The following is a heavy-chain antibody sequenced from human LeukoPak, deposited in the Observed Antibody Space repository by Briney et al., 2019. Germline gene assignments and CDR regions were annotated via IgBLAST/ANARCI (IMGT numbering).Heavy chain of an antibody. CDR3: AKDQSPFYYYGSGSYLGDY. V-gene: IGHV3-30*18. CDR2: ISYDGSNK. CDR1: GFTFSSYG. D-gene: IGHD3-10*01. Sequence: GSLRLSCAASGFTFSSYGMHWVRQAPGKGLEWVAVISYDGSNKYYADSVKGRFTISRDNSKNTLYLQMNSLRAEDTAVYYCAKDQSPFYYYGSGSYLGDYWGQGTLVTVSS. J-gene: IGHJ4*02.